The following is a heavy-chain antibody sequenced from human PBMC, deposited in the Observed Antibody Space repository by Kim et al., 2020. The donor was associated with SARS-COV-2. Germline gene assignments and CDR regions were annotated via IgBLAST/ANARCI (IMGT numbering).Heavy chain of an antibody. J-gene: IGHJ5*02. Sequence: GGSLRLSCAASGFTFSSYAMSWVRQAPGKGLEWVSAISGSGGSTYYADSVKGRFTISRDNSKNTLYLQMNSLRAEDTAVYYCAKRRSEGIAARPIDPWGQGTLVTVSS. V-gene: IGHV3-23*01. CDR1: GFTFSSYA. CDR2: ISGSGGST. D-gene: IGHD6-6*01. CDR3: AKRRSEGIAARPIDP.